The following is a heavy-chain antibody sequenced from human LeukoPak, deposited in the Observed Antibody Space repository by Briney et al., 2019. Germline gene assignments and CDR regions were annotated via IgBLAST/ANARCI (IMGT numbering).Heavy chain of an antibody. CDR3: ARDQEGFDY. Sequence: ASVQVSCKASGYTFTSNYIHWVRQAPGQGLEWMGMIYPRDGSTSYAQKFQGRVTVTRDTSTSTVHMELSGPRSEDTAVYYCARDQEGFDYWGQGTLVTVSS. V-gene: IGHV1-46*01. CDR1: GYTFTSNY. J-gene: IGHJ4*02. CDR2: IYPRDGST.